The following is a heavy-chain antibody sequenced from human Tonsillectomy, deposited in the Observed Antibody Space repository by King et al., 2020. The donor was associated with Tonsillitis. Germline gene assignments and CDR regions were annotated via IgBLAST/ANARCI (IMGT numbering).Heavy chain of an antibody. CDR1: GGSFSGYY. CDR2: INHSGST. V-gene: IGHV4-34*01. J-gene: IGHJ3*02. D-gene: IGHD4/OR15-4a*01. Sequence: HVQLQQWGAGLLKPSETLSLTCAVYGGSFSGYYWSWIRQPPGKGLEWIGEINHSGSTNYNPSLKSRVTISVDTSKNQFSLKLSSVTAADTAVYYCARVGLWPVRAFDIWGQGTMVTVSS. CDR3: ARVGLWPVRAFDI.